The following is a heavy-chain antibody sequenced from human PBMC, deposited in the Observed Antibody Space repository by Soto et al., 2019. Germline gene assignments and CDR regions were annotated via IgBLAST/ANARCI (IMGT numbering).Heavy chain of an antibody. CDR1: GFTFSSYA. J-gene: IGHJ4*02. CDR3: AREVRGDNSVAVFDY. V-gene: IGHV3-30-3*01. CDR2: ISYDGSNK. D-gene: IGHD4-17*01. Sequence: PGGSLRLSCAASGFTFSSYAMHWVRQAPGKGLEWVAVISYDGSNKYYADSVKGRFTISRDNSKNTLYLQMNSLRAEDTAVYYCAREVRGDNSVAVFDYWGQGTLVTVSS.